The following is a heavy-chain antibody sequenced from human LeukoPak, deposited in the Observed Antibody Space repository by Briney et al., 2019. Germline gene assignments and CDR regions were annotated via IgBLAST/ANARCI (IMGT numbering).Heavy chain of an antibody. Sequence: PSGTLSLTCTVSGDSFSGVALTTYYWAWRRQPQGKGVVGIGYIYHSGSTNYNPSLKSRVTISIDTSKNQFSLTLNSVTAADTATYYCARLYRTYYYRDVWGKGTRVSVSS. V-gene: IGHV4-61*01. CDR1: GDSFSGVALTTYY. CDR2: IYHSGST. J-gene: IGHJ6*03. CDR3: ARLYRTYYYRDV. D-gene: IGHD1-14*01.